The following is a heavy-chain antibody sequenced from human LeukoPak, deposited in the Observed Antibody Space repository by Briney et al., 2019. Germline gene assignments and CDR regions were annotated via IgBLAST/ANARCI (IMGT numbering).Heavy chain of an antibody. CDR1: GIAFSDYW. CDR3: ARDYDFWSGPPIFDY. Sequence: PGGSLRLSCATSGIAFSDYWMSWVRQAPGKGPEWVANIKEDGSEKHYVDSVKGRFTISRDNAKNSLYLQMNSLRAEDTAVYYCARDYDFWSGPPIFDYWGQGTLVTVSS. V-gene: IGHV3-7*01. D-gene: IGHD3-3*01. J-gene: IGHJ4*02. CDR2: IKEDGSEK.